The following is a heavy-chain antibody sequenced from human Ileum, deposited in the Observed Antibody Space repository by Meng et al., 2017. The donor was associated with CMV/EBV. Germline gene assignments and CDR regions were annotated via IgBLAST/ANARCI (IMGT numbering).Heavy chain of an antibody. D-gene: IGHD3-10*01. J-gene: IGHJ4*02. CDR2: IYPGDSDT. Sequence: CKASRNSFTSYWIAWVRQMPGKGLEYMGIIYPGDSDTRYSPSFQGRVTTSADKSISTAYLQWSSLKASDTATYYCAGTTAYGFDFDYWGQGTLVTVSS. CDR1: RNSFTSYW. CDR3: AGTTAYGFDFDY. V-gene: IGHV5-51*01.